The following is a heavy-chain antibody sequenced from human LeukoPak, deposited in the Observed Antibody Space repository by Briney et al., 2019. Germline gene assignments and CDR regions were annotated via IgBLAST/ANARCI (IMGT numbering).Heavy chain of an antibody. Sequence: PGGSLRLSCAASGFTVSSNYMSWVRQAPGKGLEWVSAISGSGSSTDYADSVKGRFTISRDNSKNTLYLQMNSLRAEDTAVYYCAKDRGYSWLGDYWGQGTLVTVSS. CDR3: AKDRGYSWLGDY. CDR1: GFTVSSNY. V-gene: IGHV3-23*01. D-gene: IGHD1-26*01. J-gene: IGHJ4*02. CDR2: ISGSGSST.